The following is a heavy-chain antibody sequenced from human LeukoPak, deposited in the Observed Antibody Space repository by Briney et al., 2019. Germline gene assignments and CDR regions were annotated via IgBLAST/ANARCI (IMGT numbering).Heavy chain of an antibody. CDR1: GGSISSSTYY. J-gene: IGHJ6*03. D-gene: IGHD5-18*01. CDR3: ARQSSSAMAYYYYYYMDI. Sequence: PSETLTLTCTVSGGSISSSTYYWGWIRQPPGKGLECIGAICYSGTTYYNPSLKSRVTISVDTSKNQFSLKLSSVTAADTAVYFCARQSSSAMAYYYYYYMDIWGKGTTVTVSS. CDR2: ICYSGTT. V-gene: IGHV4-39*01.